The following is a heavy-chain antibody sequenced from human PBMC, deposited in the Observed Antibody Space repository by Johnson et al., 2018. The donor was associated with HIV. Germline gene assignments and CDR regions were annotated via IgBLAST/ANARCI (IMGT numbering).Heavy chain of an antibody. V-gene: IGHV3-74*02. J-gene: IGHJ3*02. CDR1: GFTFSSYW. CDR2: INSDGSST. D-gene: IGHD6-6*01. CDR3: AKGVRGSSCYDAFDI. Sequence: VQLVESGGGVVQPGRSLRLSCAASGFTFSSYWMHWVRQAPGKGLVWVSRINSDGSSTSYADSVKGRFTISRDNAKNTLYLQMNSLRAEDTALYYCAKGVRGSSCYDAFDIWGQGTMVTVS.